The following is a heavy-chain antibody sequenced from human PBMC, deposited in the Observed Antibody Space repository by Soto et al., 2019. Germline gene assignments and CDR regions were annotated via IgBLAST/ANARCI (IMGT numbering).Heavy chain of an antibody. CDR1: GFTFSSYS. CDR3: ARIQPGYNWNPQWTFDI. D-gene: IGHD1-20*01. CDR2: ISSSSSYI. J-gene: IGHJ3*02. Sequence: EVQLVESGGGLVKPGGSLRLSCAASGFTFSSYSMNWVRQAPGKGLEWVSSISSSSSYIYYADSVKGRFTISRDNAKNSLYLQMNSLRAEDTAVYYCARIQPGYNWNPQWTFDIWGQGTMVTVSS. V-gene: IGHV3-21*01.